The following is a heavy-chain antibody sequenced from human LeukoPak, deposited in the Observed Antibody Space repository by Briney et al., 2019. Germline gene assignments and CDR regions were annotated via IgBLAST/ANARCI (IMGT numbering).Heavy chain of an antibody. D-gene: IGHD2-15*01. CDR1: GYTFTSYY. CDR2: INPSGGST. CDR3: ARAPSPRSGGTLIYGMDV. Sequence: ASVKVSCKASGYTFTSYYMHRVRQAPGQGLEWMGIINPSGGSTSYAQKFQGRVTMTRDTSTSTVYMELSSLRSEDTAVYYCARAPSPRSGGTLIYGMDVWGKGTTVTVSS. J-gene: IGHJ6*04. V-gene: IGHV1-46*01.